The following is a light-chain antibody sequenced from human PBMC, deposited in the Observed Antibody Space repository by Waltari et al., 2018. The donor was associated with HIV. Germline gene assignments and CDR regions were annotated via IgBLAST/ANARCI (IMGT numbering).Light chain of an antibody. V-gene: IGLV1-44*01. J-gene: IGLJ3*02. CDR3: AAWHDSLNGPV. CDR1: SSNIGSNH. Sequence: QSLLTQPPSASGTPGQRVTLSCSGSSSNIGSNHVNWFRHVPETAPELLIYNNNQRPSGVPDRFSGSKSGTSASLAISGLQSEDEADYYCAAWHDSLNGPVFGGGTKLTVL. CDR2: NNN.